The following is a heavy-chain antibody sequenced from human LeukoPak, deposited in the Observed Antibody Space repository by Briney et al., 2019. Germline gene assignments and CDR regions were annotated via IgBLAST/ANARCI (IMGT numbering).Heavy chain of an antibody. CDR1: GGSISSNYYY. J-gene: IGHJ5*02. Sequence: SETLSLTCTVSGGSISSNYYYWGWIRQPPGKGLEWIGSIYYSGSTYYNPSLKSRVTISVDTSKNQLSLKLSSVTAADSAVYYCARARTGFDLWGQGALVTVSS. CDR2: IYYSGST. V-gene: IGHV4-39*07. D-gene: IGHD1-1*01. CDR3: ARARTGFDL.